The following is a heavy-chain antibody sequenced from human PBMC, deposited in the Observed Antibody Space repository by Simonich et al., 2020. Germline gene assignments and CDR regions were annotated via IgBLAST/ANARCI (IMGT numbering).Heavy chain of an antibody. CDR1: GYTFTGYY. J-gene: IGHJ3*02. CDR2: IKPNSGGK. Sequence: QVQLVQSGAEVKKPGASVKVSCKASGYTFTGYYMHWVRQAPGQGLGGMGWIKPNSGGKNYEQKFQGRVTMTRDTSISTAYMELSRLRSDDTAVYYCARVRFEAFDIWGQGTMVTVSS. CDR3: ARVRFEAFDI. V-gene: IGHV1-2*02.